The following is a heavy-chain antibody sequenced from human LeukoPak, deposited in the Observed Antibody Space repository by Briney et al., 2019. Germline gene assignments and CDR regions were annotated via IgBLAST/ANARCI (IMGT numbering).Heavy chain of an antibody. V-gene: IGHV1-69*04. J-gene: IGHJ4*02. D-gene: IGHD5-24*01. CDR3: ARSRWLLRYYFDY. CDR1: GGTFSSYA. Sequence: ASVKVSCKASGGTFSSYAISRVRQAPGQGLEWMGRIIPILGIANYAQKFQGRVTITADKSTSTAYMELSSLRSEDTAVYYCARSRWLLRYYFDYWGQGTLVTVSS. CDR2: IIPILGIA.